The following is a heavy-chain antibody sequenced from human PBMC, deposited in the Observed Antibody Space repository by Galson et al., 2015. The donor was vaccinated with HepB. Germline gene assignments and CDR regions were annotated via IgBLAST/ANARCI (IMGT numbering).Heavy chain of an antibody. CDR2: IKPDGSEK. V-gene: IGHV3-7*01. J-gene: IGHJ4*02. CDR3: ARVMSYSGRSTYPDTVFDS. D-gene: IGHD3-22*01. Sequence: SLRLSCAASGFTFSDYWMSWVRQAPGKGLEWVANIKPDGSEKYYVDSVKGRFTISRDNAKNSLYVEMNSLRVEDTAVYYCARVMSYSGRSTYPDTVFDSWGQGTLLTVSS. CDR1: GFTFSDYW.